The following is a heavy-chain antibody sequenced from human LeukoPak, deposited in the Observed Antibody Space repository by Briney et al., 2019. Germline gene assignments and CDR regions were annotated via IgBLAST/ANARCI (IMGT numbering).Heavy chain of an antibody. V-gene: IGHV4-34*01. CDR1: GGSFSGYY. J-gene: IGHJ4*02. D-gene: IGHD6-13*01. Sequence: SETLSLTCAVYGGSFSGYYWSWIRQPPGKGLEWIGEINHSGSTNYNPSLKSRVSISVDSSKNQFSLKLSSVTAADTAVYYCARGRDTAAGLYWGQGTLVTVSS. CDR2: INHSGST. CDR3: ARGRDTAAGLY.